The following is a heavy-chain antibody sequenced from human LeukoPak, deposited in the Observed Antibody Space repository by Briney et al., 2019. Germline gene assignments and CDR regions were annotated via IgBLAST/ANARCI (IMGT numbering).Heavy chain of an antibody. Sequence: PGGSLRLSCAASGFTFSSYSLNWVRQAPGKGLEWVSVIYSGGSTYYADSVKGRFTISRDNSKNTLYLQMNSLRAEDTAVYYCARADYGGNFHFDYWGQGTLVTVSS. V-gene: IGHV3-66*01. J-gene: IGHJ4*02. CDR2: IYSGGST. D-gene: IGHD4-23*01. CDR3: ARADYGGNFHFDY. CDR1: GFTFSSYS.